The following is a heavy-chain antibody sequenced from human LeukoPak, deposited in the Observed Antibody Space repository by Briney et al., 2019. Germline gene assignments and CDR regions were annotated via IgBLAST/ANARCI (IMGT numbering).Heavy chain of an antibody. Sequence: SAPLSPPFAVDGGSFSCYYWSWIRPPPGKGVGWVGEINHSGSTNYNPSLKSRVTISVDTSKNQFSLKLSSVTAADTAVYYCARGRLGCSGGSCYCCNFDYWGQGTLVTVSS. CDR3: ARGRLGCSGGSCYCCNFDY. J-gene: IGHJ4*02. CDR1: GGSFSCYY. D-gene: IGHD2-15*01. V-gene: IGHV4-34*01. CDR2: INHSGST.